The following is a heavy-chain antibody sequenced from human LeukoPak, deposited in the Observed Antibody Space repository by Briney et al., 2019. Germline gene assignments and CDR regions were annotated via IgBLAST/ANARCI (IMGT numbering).Heavy chain of an antibody. D-gene: IGHD3-3*01. Sequence: ASVKVSCKASGYTFTGYYMHWVRQAPGQGLEWMGWINPNSGGTNYAQRFQGRVTMTRDTSISTAYMELSRLRSDDTAVYYCARNTIFGVVCGRGVRHHMDRLGKGTTVTVSS. CDR2: INPNSGGT. CDR3: ARNTIFGVVCGRGVRHHMDR. J-gene: IGHJ6*03. V-gene: IGHV1-2*02. CDR1: GYTFTGYY.